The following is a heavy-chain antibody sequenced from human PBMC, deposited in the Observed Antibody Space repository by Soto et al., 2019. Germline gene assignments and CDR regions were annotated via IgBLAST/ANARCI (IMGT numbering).Heavy chain of an antibody. CDR3: AKDPRDTAMALGFDY. J-gene: IGHJ4*02. V-gene: IGHV3-23*01. D-gene: IGHD5-18*01. CDR1: GLTFGSYA. Sequence: GGPLRSPCAASGLTFGSYAMSWVRKVQGKGLEWGSAISGSGGSTDYAGSVKGLFTISRDNSNNTLYLQMNSLRAEDTAVYNSAKDPRDTAMALGFDYWGQGTLVTGS. CDR2: ISGSGGST.